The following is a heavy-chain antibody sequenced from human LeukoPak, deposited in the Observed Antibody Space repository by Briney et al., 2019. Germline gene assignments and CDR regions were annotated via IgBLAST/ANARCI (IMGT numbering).Heavy chain of an antibody. V-gene: IGHV4-39*07. D-gene: IGHD3-22*01. CDR2: VYYSGTT. CDR1: GGSISLSYYY. CDR3: ARGLSAYYYDSSGYYYRPGAFDI. J-gene: IGHJ3*02. Sequence: PSETLSLTCSVSGGSISLSYYYWGWIRQPPGKALEWIGSVYYSGTTSYNPSLKSRVTISVDMSKNHFSLRLSSVTAADTAVYYCARGLSAYYYDSSGYYYRPGAFDIWGQGTMVTVSS.